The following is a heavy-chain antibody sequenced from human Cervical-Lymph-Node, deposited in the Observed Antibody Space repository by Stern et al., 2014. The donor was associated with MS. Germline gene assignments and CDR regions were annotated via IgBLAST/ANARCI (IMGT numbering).Heavy chain of an antibody. V-gene: IGHV4-61*02. J-gene: IGHJ4*02. CDR2: INVSGST. CDR1: GDSIYSGTYY. CDR3: ARDRGVGGLFDY. D-gene: IGHD3-10*01. Sequence: QVQLQESGPGLVKPSQTLSLTCTVSGDSIYSGTYYWSWLRQSAGKGLEWIGRINVSGSTSSNPTLKSRLTMSIATSKNQFSLRLSSVTAADTAVYYCARDRGVGGLFDYWGQGTLGIVSS.